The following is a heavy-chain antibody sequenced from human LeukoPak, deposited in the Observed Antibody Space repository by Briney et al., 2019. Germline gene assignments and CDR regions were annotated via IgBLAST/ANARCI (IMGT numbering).Heavy chain of an antibody. CDR2: MSGSGGST. V-gene: IGHV3-23*01. J-gene: IGHJ5*02. CDR1: GFTFSNYG. D-gene: IGHD4-17*01. CDR3: AKDRGDYTDWFDP. Sequence: GGSLRLSCAASGFTFSNYGMSWVRQAPGEGLEWVSGMSGSGGSTYYADSVKGRFTISRDNSQNTVSLQVNNLRTEDTAMYYCAKDRGDYTDWFDPWGQGTLVTVSS.